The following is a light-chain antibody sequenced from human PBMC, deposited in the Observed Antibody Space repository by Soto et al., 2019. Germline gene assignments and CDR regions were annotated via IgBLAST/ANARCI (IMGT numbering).Light chain of an antibody. Sequence: EIVLTQSPGTLSLSPGQRATLACRASQSVSNRYLAWYQQKPGQAPRLLIYGASSRATGVPARFSGSGSGTDFTLTISSLEPEDFAVYYCQQRGDWPLTFGQGTRLEIK. CDR3: QQRGDWPLT. V-gene: IGKV3D-20*02. CDR2: GAS. J-gene: IGKJ5*01. CDR1: QSVSNRY.